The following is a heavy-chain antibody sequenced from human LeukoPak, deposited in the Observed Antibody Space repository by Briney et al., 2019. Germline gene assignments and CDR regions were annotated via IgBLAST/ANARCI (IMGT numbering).Heavy chain of an antibody. Sequence: SETLSLTCAVYGGAFSGYYWSWIRQPPGKGLEWIGEINHSGSTNYNPSLKSRVTISVDTSKHQFSLKLSSVTAADTAVYYCARGRMVYAAYYYYYYMDVWGKGTTVTVSS. V-gene: IGHV4-34*01. D-gene: IGHD2-8*01. J-gene: IGHJ6*03. CDR1: GGAFSGYY. CDR2: INHSGST. CDR3: ARGRMVYAAYYYYYYMDV.